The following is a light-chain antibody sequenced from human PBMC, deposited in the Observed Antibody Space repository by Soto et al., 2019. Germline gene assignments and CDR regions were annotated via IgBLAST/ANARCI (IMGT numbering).Light chain of an antibody. CDR3: AAWDDSLKAML. CDR2: SNA. J-gene: IGLJ3*02. CDR1: GSNIGENA. V-gene: IGLV1-44*01. Sequence: QSVLTQPPSASGTPGQTVTISCSGSGSNIGENAVNWYQHLPGTAPQLLIYSNALRPSGVPHRFSGSKSGTAGSLAISGLQSEDEAHYYCAAWDDSLKAMLFGGGTKVT.